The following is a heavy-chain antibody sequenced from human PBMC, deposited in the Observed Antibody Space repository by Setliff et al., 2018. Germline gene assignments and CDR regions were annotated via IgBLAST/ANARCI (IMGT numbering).Heavy chain of an antibody. CDR2: FAPEVGEI. D-gene: IGHD2-21*02. V-gene: IGHV1-24*01. Sequence: RASVKVSCKVSGYSLKDSSMHWVRQVPGKGLEWMGGFAPEVGEIIYAQKLQGRVTMTTDTSTSTAYMELSSLGSEDTAVYYCARGPSDLHPFDMWGQGTMVTVSS. CDR1: GYSLKDSS. CDR3: ARGPSDLHPFDM. J-gene: IGHJ3*02.